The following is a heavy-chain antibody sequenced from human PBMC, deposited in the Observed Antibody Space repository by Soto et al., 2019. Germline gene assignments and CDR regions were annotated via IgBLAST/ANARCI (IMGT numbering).Heavy chain of an antibody. CDR2: IKQDGSEK. CDR1: GFTFSSYW. J-gene: IGHJ5*02. V-gene: IGHV3-7*03. CDR3: ARANGNSPLGFDP. D-gene: IGHD1-1*01. Sequence: GGSLRLSCAASGFTFSSYWMSWVRQAPGKGLEWVANIKQDGSEKYYVDSVKGRFTISRDNAKNSLYLQMNSLRAEDTAVYYCARANGNSPLGFDPWGQGTLVTVSS.